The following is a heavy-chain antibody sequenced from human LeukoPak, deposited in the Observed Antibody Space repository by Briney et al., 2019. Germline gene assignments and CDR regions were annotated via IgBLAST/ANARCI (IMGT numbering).Heavy chain of an antibody. CDR1: GFTFSSYG. CDR2: ISGSGGST. J-gene: IGHJ5*02. Sequence: HLGGSLRLSCAASGFTFSSYGMSWVRQAPGKGLEWVSAISGSGGSTYYADSVKGRFTISRDNSKNTLYLQMNSLRAEDTAVYYCAKYSHSVVVVAAISNWFDPWGQGTLVTVSS. V-gene: IGHV3-23*01. D-gene: IGHD2-15*01. CDR3: AKYSHSVVVVAAISNWFDP.